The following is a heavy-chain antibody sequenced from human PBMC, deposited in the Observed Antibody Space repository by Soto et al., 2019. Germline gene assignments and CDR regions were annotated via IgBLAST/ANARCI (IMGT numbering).Heavy chain of an antibody. CDR1: GYTFTSYA. CDR3: ARDGAVAGDSNFDY. Sequence: QVQLVQSGAEVKKPGASVKVSCKASGYTFTSYAMHRVRQAPGQRLEWMGWINAGNGNTKYSQKFQGRVTITTDTSASTAYMELSSLRSEDTAVYYCARDGAVAGDSNFDYWGQGTLVTVSS. J-gene: IGHJ4*02. CDR2: INAGNGNT. D-gene: IGHD6-19*01. V-gene: IGHV1-3*01.